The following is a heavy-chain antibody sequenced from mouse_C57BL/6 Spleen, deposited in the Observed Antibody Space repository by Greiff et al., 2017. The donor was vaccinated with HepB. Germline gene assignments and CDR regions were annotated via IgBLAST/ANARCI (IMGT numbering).Heavy chain of an antibody. D-gene: IGHD2-5*01. V-gene: IGHV1-7*01. CDR2: INPSSGYT. CDR3: ARSYSSYGAMDY. CDR1: GYTFTSYW. Sequence: QVQLQQSGAELAKPGASVKLSCKASGYTFTSYWMHWVKQRPGQGLEWIGYINPSSGYTKYNQKFKDKATLTADKSSSTASMQLSSLTDEASAVYYCARSYSSYGAMDYWGQGTSVTVSS. J-gene: IGHJ4*01.